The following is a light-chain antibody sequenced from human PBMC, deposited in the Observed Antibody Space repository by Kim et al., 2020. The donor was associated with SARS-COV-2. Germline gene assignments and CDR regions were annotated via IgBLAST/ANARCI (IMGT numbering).Light chain of an antibody. J-gene: IGLJ1*01. V-gene: IGLV3-19*01. CDR2: GKN. CDR1: SLRSYY. Sequence: SSELTQDPAVSVALGQTVRITCQGDSLRSYYASWYQQKPGQAPVLVIYGKNNRPSGIPDRYSGSSSGNTASLTITGAQAEDEADYYCNSRDSSGNHDCFG. CDR3: NSRDSSGNHDC.